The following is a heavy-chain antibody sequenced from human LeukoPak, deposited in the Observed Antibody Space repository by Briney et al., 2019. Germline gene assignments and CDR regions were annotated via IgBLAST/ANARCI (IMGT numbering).Heavy chain of an antibody. Sequence: GGSLRLSCAASGFTFDDYAMHWVRQAPGKGLEWVSGISWNSGSIAYADSVKGRFTISRDNAKNTLYLQMNSLRAEDTAVYYCASGLLSSWTPDYWGQGTLVTVSS. CDR1: GFTFDDYA. J-gene: IGHJ4*02. D-gene: IGHD6-13*01. CDR2: ISWNSGSI. CDR3: ASGLLSSWTPDY. V-gene: IGHV3-9*01.